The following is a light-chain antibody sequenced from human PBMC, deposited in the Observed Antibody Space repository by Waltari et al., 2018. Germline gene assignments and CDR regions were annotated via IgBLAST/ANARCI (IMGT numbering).Light chain of an antibody. CDR2: DVS. CDR1: SNDVGGYDY. CDR3: NSYSSTTTLV. V-gene: IGLV2-14*03. J-gene: IGLJ2*01. Sequence: QSALTQPASVSGSPGQSITTSCPGPSNDVGGYDYVSWYQQHPDKAPKLVIFDVSNRPSGVSRRFSASKSGNTASLTISGLQAEDEAVYYCNSYSSTTTLVFGGGTKVTVL.